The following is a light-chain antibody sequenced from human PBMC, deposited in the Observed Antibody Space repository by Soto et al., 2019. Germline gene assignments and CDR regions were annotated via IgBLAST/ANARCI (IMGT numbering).Light chain of an antibody. CDR2: GVS. CDR3: QQYGNSLWT. CDR1: QSVSSNY. Sequence: PGESATLSCSASQSVSSNYFAWYQQKPGQAPRLLIYGVSSRATGIPDRFSGSGSGTDFTLTISRLEPEDFGVYYCQQYGNSLWTFGQGTKVDIK. V-gene: IGKV3-20*01. J-gene: IGKJ1*01.